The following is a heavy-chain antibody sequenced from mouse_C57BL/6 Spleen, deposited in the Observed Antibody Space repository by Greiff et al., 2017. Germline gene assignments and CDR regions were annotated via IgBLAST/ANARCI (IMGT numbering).Heavy chain of an antibody. V-gene: IGHV5-9*01. CDR1: GFTFSSYT. CDR3: ARGDYEYAMDY. Sequence: EVKVEESGGGLVKPGGSLKLSCAASGFTFSSYTMSWVRQTPEKRLEWVATISGGGGNTYYPDSVKGRFTISRDNAKNTLYLQMSSLRSEDTALYYCARGDYEYAMDYWGQGTSVTVSS. CDR2: ISGGGGNT. J-gene: IGHJ4*01. D-gene: IGHD2-4*01.